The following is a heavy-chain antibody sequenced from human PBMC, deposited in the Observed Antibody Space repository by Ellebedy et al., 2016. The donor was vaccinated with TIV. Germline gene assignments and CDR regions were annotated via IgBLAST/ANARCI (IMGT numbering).Heavy chain of an antibody. CDR2: IYSGKT. CDR3: ARTMGEAVGTGWFGP. J-gene: IGHJ5*02. CDR1: GGSISSYY. Sequence: MPSETLSLTCTVSGGSISSYYWSWIRQPPGKELEWIGYIYSGKTNYNPSLKSRVTISVDTSKNHLSLNLSPVTAADTAMYYCARTMGEAVGTGWFGPWGQGTLVTVSS. D-gene: IGHD6-13*01. V-gene: IGHV4-59*01.